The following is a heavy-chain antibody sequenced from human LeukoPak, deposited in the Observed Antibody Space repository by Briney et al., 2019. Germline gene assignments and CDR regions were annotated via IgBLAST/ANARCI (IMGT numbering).Heavy chain of an antibody. J-gene: IGHJ3*02. V-gene: IGHV3-9*01. D-gene: IGHD3-22*01. CDR1: GFTFDDYA. Sequence: PGGSLRLSCAASGFTFDDYAMHWVRRAPGKGLEWVSGISWNSGSIGYADSVKGRFTISRDNAKNSLYLQMNSLRAEDTALYYCAKASNYYYDSSGFEGDAFDIWGQGTMVTVSS. CDR2: ISWNSGSI. CDR3: AKASNYYYDSSGFEGDAFDI.